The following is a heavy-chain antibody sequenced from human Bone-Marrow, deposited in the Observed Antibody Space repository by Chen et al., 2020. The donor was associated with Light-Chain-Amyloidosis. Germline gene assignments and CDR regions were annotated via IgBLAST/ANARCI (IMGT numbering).Heavy chain of an antibody. D-gene: IGHD4-4*01. CDR1: GGSTTSSSNQ. V-gene: IGHV4-39*01. CDR3: ARAVDYSNYGWFDP. J-gene: IGHJ5*02. CDR2: VYYSGRT. Sequence: QVQLQESGRGVMKPSETLSLTCSVSGGSTTSSSNQRGWIRRPPRKGLEWSGSVYYSGRTYYSPSLKSRVSISIDTSKNQFTLRLTSLTAADSAVYFCARAVDYSNYGWFDPWGQGTLVTVSS.